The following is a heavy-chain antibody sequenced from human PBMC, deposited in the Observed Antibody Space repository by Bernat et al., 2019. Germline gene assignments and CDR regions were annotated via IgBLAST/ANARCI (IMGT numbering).Heavy chain of an antibody. CDR3: ARDRLHYDILTGYYLFDY. V-gene: IGHV3-11*05. CDR2: ISSSSSYT. CDR1: GFTFSDYY. D-gene: IGHD3-9*01. Sequence: QVQLVESGGGLVKPGGSLRLSCAASGFTFSDYYMSWIRQAPGKGLEWVSYISSSSSYTNYADSVKGRFTISRDNAKNSLYLQMNSLRAEDTAVYYCARDRLHYDILTGYYLFDYWGQGTLVTASS. J-gene: IGHJ4*02.